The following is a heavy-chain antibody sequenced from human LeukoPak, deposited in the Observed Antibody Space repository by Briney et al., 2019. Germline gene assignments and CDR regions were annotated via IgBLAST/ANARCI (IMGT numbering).Heavy chain of an antibody. Sequence: GRSLRLSCEASGLTFNNYAMHWVRQSSGKGLEWVSGIGSSGGGTYYADSVKGRFTISRDNSKNTLYLQMNSLRAEDTAVYYCARDLAARRTLDYWGQGTLVTVSS. CDR3: ARDLAARRTLDY. J-gene: IGHJ4*02. CDR2: IGSSGGGT. V-gene: IGHV3-23*01. CDR1: GLTFNNYA. D-gene: IGHD6-6*01.